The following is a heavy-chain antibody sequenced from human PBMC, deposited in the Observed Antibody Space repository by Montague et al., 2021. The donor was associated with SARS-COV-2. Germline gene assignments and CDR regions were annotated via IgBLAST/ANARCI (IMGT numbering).Heavy chain of an antibody. CDR1: GGSISSSSYY. CDR2: IYYSGST. D-gene: IGHD2-2*01. V-gene: IGHV4-39*07. CDR3: ARDKAEYIVVVPAVPLAYGMDV. J-gene: IGHJ6*02. Sequence: SETLSLTCTVSGGSISSSSYYWGWIRQPPGKGLEWIGSIYYSGSTYYNPSLKSRVTISVDTSKNQSSLKLSSVTAADTAVYYCARDKAEYIVVVPAVPLAYGMDVWGQGTTVTVSS.